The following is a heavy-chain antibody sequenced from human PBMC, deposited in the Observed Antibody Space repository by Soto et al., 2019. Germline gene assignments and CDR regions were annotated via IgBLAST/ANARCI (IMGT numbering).Heavy chain of an antibody. CDR1: GDTFNTFA. D-gene: IGHD1-20*01. V-gene: IGHV1-69*01. CDR2: IIPIFGAP. J-gene: IGHJ6*02. CDR3: ARSPGITGTRASQYAMDV. Sequence: QVQLVQSGAEVKQPGSSVRVSCKSSGDTFNTFAISWVRQAPGQGLEWMGGIIPIFGAPDYAQQFPGRVTISADESTRTAYLDLRRLRSEDTAVYYCARSPGITGTRASQYAMDVWGQGTTVTVYS.